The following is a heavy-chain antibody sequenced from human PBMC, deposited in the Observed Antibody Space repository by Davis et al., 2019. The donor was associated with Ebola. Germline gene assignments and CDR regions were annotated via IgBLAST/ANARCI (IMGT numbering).Heavy chain of an antibody. D-gene: IGHD5-12*01. CDR2: IGTAGDT. CDR1: GFTFSSYA. J-gene: IGHJ4*02. Sequence: GESLKISCAASGFTFSSYAMSWVRQATGKGLEWVSAIGTAGDTYYPGSVKGRFTISRENAKNSLYLQMNRLRAGDTAVYYCARALRGYSGYDWWGQGTLVTVSS. V-gene: IGHV3-13*01. CDR3: ARALRGYSGYDW.